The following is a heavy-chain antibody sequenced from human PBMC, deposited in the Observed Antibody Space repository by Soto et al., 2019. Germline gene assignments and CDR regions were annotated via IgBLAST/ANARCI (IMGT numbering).Heavy chain of an antibody. V-gene: IGHV3-30*18. CDR3: ADDPKRVGRCHEVEYFQH. Sequence: QVQLVESGGGVVQPGRSLRLSCAASGFTFSSYGMHWVRQAPGKGLEWVAVISYDGRNKYYADSVKGRFTISRDNSKNTLYLQMNSLRAEDTAVYYCADDPKRVGRCHEVEYFQHWGQGTLVTVSS. D-gene: IGHD1-26*01. J-gene: IGHJ1*01. CDR1: GFTFSSYG. CDR2: ISYDGRNK.